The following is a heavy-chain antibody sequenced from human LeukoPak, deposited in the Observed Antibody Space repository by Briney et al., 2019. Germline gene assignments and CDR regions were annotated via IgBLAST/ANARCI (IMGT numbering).Heavy chain of an antibody. CDR3: ANTAYYDILTGYYADAFDI. V-gene: IGHV3-30*18. D-gene: IGHD3-9*01. CDR2: ISYDGSNK. Sequence: GGSLRLSCAASGFTFSSYGMHWVRQAPGKGLEWVAVISYDGSNKYYADSVKGRFTISRDNSKNTLYLQMNSLRAEDTAVYYCANTAYYDILTGYYADAFDIWGQGTMVTVSS. J-gene: IGHJ3*02. CDR1: GFTFSSYG.